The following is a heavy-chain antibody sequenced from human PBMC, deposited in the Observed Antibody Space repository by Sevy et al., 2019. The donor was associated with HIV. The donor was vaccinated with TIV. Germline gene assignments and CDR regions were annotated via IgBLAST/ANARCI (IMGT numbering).Heavy chain of an antibody. CDR2: FDPEDGET. D-gene: IGHD3-22*01. Sequence: ASVKVSCKVSGYTLTALSMHWVRQAPGKGLEWMGTFDPEDGETRFAQKFQGRVTMTEDTSTDTAYMELSSLRSEDTALYFCGTTKDYYDSSGYPFDHRGQGALVTVSS. CDR1: GYTLTALS. CDR3: GTTKDYYDSSGYPFDH. V-gene: IGHV1-24*01. J-gene: IGHJ4*02.